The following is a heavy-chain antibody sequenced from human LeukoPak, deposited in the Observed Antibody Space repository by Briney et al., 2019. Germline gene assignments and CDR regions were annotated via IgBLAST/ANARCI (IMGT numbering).Heavy chain of an antibody. Sequence: SETLSLSCTVSGASTSHFYGNWIRQPPGKGLEWSGYMHNSGSSKHNPSLESRLTISIDTSKHQFPLQLASVTAADTPIYYCARSAEWLRNAFDIWGQGTMVSVSS. CDR2: MHNSGSS. CDR1: GASTSHFY. D-gene: IGHD5-12*01. CDR3: ARSAEWLRNAFDI. V-gene: IGHV4-59*01. J-gene: IGHJ3*02.